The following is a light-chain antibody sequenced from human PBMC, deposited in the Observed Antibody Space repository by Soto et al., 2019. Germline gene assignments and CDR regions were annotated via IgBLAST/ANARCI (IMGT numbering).Light chain of an antibody. CDR3: AAWDDSLSGVV. CDR1: SSNIGSNY. V-gene: IGLV1-47*01. CDR2: RNN. J-gene: IGLJ2*01. Sequence: VLTQPPSASGTPGQRVTISCSGSSSNIGSNYVFWYQHLPGTAPKPLIYRNNQRPSGVPDRFSGSKSGTSASLAISGLRSEDETDYYCAAWDDSLSGVVFGGGTKVTVL.